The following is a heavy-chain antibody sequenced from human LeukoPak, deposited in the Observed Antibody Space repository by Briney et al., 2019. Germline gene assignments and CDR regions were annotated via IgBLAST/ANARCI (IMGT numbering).Heavy chain of an antibody. CDR1: GGSISGXX. D-gene: IGHD6-19*01. CDR2: IHYTGNT. J-gene: IGHJ4*02. CDR3: ARVHDHGWSPH. Sequence: PSETLSLTCTVSGGSISGXXXXXXRQPPGQGXXWIGYIHYTGNTKYXXSLKSRVSIXVXXSKNQFSLKLSSVTAADTAVYYCARVHDHGWSPHWGQGTLVSVSS. V-gene: IGHV4-59*01.